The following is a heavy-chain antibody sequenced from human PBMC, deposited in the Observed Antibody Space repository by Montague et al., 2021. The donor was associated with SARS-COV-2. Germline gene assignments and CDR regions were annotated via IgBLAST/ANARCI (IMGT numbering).Heavy chain of an antibody. V-gene: IGHV3-23*01. CDR1: GFTFSSYA. CDR2: ISGSGGST. J-gene: IGHJ3*02. CDR3: AKDPRLLWFRELFYDAFDI. D-gene: IGHD3-10*01. Sequence: SLSLSCAASGFTFSSYAMSWVRQAPGKGLEWVSGISGSGGSTYYADSVKGRFTISRDNSKKTLYLQMNSLRAEDTAVYYCAKDPRLLWFRELFYDAFDIWGQGTMVTVSS.